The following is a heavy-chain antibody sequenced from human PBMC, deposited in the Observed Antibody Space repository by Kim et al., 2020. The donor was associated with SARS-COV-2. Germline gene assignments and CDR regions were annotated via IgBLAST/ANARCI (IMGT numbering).Heavy chain of an antibody. J-gene: IGHJ4*02. CDR3: SSGWGY. CDR1: GYTFTAYY. Sequence: ASVKVSCKASGYTFTAYYLHWVRQAPGQGLEWMGKINPDSGDTDYTQKFQGRVTMTRDTSISTAYMELRRLTSDDTAVYYCSSGWGYWGQGTLVIVSS. D-gene: IGHD6-19*01. CDR2: INPDSGDT. V-gene: IGHV1-2*02.